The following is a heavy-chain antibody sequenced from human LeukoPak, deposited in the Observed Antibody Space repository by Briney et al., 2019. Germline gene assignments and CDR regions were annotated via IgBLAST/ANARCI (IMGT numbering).Heavy chain of an antibody. V-gene: IGHV3-53*01. CDR1: AFTVSSNY. J-gene: IGHJ4*02. CDR2: IYSGGST. CDR3: ARGAYYYDSSG. D-gene: IGHD3-22*01. Sequence: GSLRLSCAASAFTVSSNYMSWVRQAPGKGLEWVSVIYSGGSTYYADSVKGRFTISRDNSKNTLYLQMNSLRAEDTAVYYCARGAYYYDSSGWGQGTLVTVSS.